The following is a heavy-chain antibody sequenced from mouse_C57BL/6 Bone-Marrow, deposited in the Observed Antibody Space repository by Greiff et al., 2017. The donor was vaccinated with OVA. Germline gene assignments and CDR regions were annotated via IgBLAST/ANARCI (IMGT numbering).Heavy chain of an antibody. CDR1: GYTFTSYW. CDR2: IDPSDSYT. Sequence: VQLQQSGAELVMPGASVKLSCKASGYTFTSYWMHWVKQRPGQGLEWIGEIDPSDSYTNYNQKFKGKSTLTVDKSSSTAYMQLSSLTSEDSAVYYCARGDYYGSSYYAMDYWGQGTSVTVSS. J-gene: IGHJ4*01. V-gene: IGHV1-69*01. D-gene: IGHD1-1*01. CDR3: ARGDYYGSSYYAMDY.